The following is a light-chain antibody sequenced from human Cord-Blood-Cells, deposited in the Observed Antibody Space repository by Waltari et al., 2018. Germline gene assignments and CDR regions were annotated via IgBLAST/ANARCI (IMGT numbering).Light chain of an antibody. CDR1: SSDVGGYNH. J-gene: IGLJ2*01. V-gene: IGLV2-14*01. CDR3: SSYTSSSTPVV. CDR2: DVS. Sequence: QSALTQPASVSGSPGPSITISCPGTSSDVGGYNHVSWYQQHPGKAPKLMIYDVSNRPSGVSNRFSGSKSGNTASLTISGLQAEDEADYYCSSYTSSSTPVVFGGGTKLTVL.